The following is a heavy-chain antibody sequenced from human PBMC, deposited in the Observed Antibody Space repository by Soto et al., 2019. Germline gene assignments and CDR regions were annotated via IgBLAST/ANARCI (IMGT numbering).Heavy chain of an antibody. D-gene: IGHD5-18*01. CDR2: IYYSGST. J-gene: IGHJ4*02. Sequence: SSETLSLTCTVSGGSISSYYWSWFRQPPGKGLEWIGYIYYSGSTNYNPSLKSRVTISVDTSKNQFSLKLTSVTAADTAVYYCARDNGYSYGYNLDHWGQGTLVT. V-gene: IGHV4-59*01. CDR3: ARDNGYSYGYNLDH. CDR1: GGSISSYY.